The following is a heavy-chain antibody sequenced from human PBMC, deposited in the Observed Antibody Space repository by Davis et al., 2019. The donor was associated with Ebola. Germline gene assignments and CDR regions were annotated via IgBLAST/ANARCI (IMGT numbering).Heavy chain of an antibody. CDR1: GYSFTNYW. Sequence: GESLKISCKTSGYSFTNYWIGWVRQMPGKALEWMGIIYPGDSDTRYGPSFQGQITISADKSVNTAYLQWSSLKASDTGMYYCARRYTDSGGYYFHFFDYWGQGTLVTVSS. CDR2: IYPGDSDT. J-gene: IGHJ4*02. V-gene: IGHV5-51*01. D-gene: IGHD3-22*01. CDR3: ARRYTDSGGYYFHFFDY.